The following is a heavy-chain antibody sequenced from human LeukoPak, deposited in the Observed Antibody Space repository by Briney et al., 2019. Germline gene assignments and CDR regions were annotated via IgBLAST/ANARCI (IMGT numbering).Heavy chain of an antibody. D-gene: IGHD3-3*01. V-gene: IGHV1-69*10. J-gene: IGHJ6*03. Sequence: ASVKVSCKASGGTFRSHAFSWVRQAPGQGLEWMGGIIPMVGITNYAQKFQGRVTITADESTSTAYMELSSLRSEDTAVYYCARFVQFDLSYFYMDVWGKGTTVIVSS. CDR2: IIPMVGIT. CDR3: ARFVQFDLSYFYMDV. CDR1: GGTFRSHA.